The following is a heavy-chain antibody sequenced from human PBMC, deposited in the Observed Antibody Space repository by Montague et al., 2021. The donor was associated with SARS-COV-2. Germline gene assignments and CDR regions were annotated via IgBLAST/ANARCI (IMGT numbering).Heavy chain of an antibody. CDR2: IYYSGST. CDR3: ARGNRVAVAGNDFDY. D-gene: IGHD6-19*01. CDR1: GGSISTSPYF. Sequence: SETLSLTCTVPGGSISTSPYFWGWIRRPPGKGLEWIRSIYYSGSTYYNPSLKSRVTISIDTSENQFSLKLSSVTAADTAVYYCARGNRVAVAGNDFDYWGQGTLVTVSS. J-gene: IGHJ4*02. V-gene: IGHV4-39*07.